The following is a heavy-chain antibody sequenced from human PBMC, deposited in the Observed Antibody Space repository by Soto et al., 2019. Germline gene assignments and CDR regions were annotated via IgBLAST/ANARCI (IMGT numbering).Heavy chain of an antibody. J-gene: IGHJ5*02. Sequence: GGSLRLSCAASGFTVSSTYMTWVRQAPGKGLEWVSVIFTDDTTNYADSVKGRFSISRDNSNNTLSLQMNSLRAEDTAVYYCAREKSIAARPEDWFDPWGQGTLVTVSS. D-gene: IGHD6-6*01. V-gene: IGHV3-53*01. CDR1: GFTVSSTY. CDR3: AREKSIAARPEDWFDP. CDR2: IFTDDTT.